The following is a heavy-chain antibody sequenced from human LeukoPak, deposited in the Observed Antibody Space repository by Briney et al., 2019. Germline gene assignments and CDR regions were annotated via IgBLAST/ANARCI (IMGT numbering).Heavy chain of an antibody. D-gene: IGHD1-14*01. J-gene: IGHJ6*03. CDR1: GVTFSSYG. Sequence: GGSLRHSCAASGVTFSSYGMSWVRQAPGKGLEWVSAISGSGGSTYYADSVKGRFTISRDNSKNSLYLQMNSLRAEDTALYYCAKGADRYYYYMDVWGKGTTVTVSS. CDR2: ISGSGGST. V-gene: IGHV3-23*01. CDR3: AKGADRYYYYMDV.